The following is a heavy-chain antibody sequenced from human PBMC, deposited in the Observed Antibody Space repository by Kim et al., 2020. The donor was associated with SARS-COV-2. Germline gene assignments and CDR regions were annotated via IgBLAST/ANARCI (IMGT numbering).Heavy chain of an antibody. CDR3: VKGTPGFDY. Sequence: GSTYYADSVKGRFTISRDNSKNTLYLQMSSLRAEDTAVYYCVKGTPGFDYWGQGTLVTVSS. V-gene: IGHV3-64D*06. D-gene: IGHD1-1*01. J-gene: IGHJ4*02. CDR2: GST.